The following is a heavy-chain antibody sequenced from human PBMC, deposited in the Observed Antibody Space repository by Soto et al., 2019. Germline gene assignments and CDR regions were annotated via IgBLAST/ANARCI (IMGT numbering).Heavy chain of an antibody. D-gene: IGHD5-18*01. CDR3: ARLVWSYGTWFNP. CDR2: IYYSGST. Sequence: SGTLSLTFALDSTSFPSSYWSWIRQPPGNVLEWIGYIYYSGSTNYNPSLKGRVTISVDTSKNQFSLKLSSVTAADTAVYYCARLVWSYGTWFNPWGQGTLVTVS. J-gene: IGHJ5*02. CDR1: STSFPSSY. V-gene: IGHV4-59*08.